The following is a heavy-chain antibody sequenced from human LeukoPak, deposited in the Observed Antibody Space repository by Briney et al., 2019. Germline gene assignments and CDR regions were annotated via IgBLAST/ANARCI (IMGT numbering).Heavy chain of an antibody. D-gene: IGHD3-22*01. V-gene: IGHV4-4*07. CDR2: IYTIGST. Sequence: PSETLSLTCTVSGGSISSYYWSWLRQPAGKGLEWIGRIYTIGSTNYNPSLKSRVTMSVDTSKNQFSLKLSSVTAADTAVYYCARGTYYYDSSGYFDYWGQGTLVTVSS. CDR1: GGSISSYY. J-gene: IGHJ4*02. CDR3: ARGTYYYDSSGYFDY.